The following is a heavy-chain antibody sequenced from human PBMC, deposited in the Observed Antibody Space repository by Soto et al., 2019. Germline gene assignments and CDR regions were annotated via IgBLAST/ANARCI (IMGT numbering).Heavy chain of an antibody. Sequence: ESLKISCKGSGYSFTSYWIGWVRQMPGKGLEWMGIIYPGDSDTRYSPSFQGQVTISADKSISTAYLQWSSLKASDTAMYYCARQLDSSGYYWVIWGQGTMVTVSS. D-gene: IGHD3-22*01. CDR2: IYPGDSDT. CDR3: ARQLDSSGYYWVI. CDR1: GYSFTSYW. J-gene: IGHJ3*02. V-gene: IGHV5-51*01.